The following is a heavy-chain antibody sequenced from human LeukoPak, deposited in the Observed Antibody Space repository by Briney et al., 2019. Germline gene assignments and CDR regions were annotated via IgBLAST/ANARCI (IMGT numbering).Heavy chain of an antibody. V-gene: IGHV1-2*02. J-gene: IGHJ4*02. CDR1: GYTFTGYY. D-gene: IGHD4-17*01. Sequence: ASVKVSCKASGYTFTGYYMHWVRQAPGQGLEWMGWINPNSGGTNYAQKFQGRVTMTRDTSIRTAYMELSRLRSDDTAVYYCARGTVTIQSHRYFDYWGQGTLVTVSS. CDR2: INPNSGGT. CDR3: ARGTVTIQSHRYFDY.